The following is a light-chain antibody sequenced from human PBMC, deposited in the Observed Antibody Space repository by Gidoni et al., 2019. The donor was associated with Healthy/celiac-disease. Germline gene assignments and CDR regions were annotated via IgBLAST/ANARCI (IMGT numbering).Light chain of an antibody. CDR2: SAS. V-gene: IGKV3-20*01. CDR3: QQYDNSPT. CDR1: QSVSGNY. Sequence: EAVLTQSPGTLSLSPGERATLSCRASQSVSGNYLAWYQVKPGQAPRLLIYSASGRAAGIPDRFSGSGSGTDFTLTISSLETEDFAIYYCQQYDNSPTFGGGTKVEIK. J-gene: IGKJ4*01.